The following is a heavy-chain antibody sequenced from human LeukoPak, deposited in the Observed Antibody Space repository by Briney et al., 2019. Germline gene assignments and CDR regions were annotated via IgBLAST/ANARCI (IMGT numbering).Heavy chain of an antibody. CDR1: GGSFSGYY. D-gene: IGHD4-17*01. V-gene: IGHV4-34*01. Sequence: SETLSHTCAVYGGSFSGYYWSWIRQPPGKGLEWIGEINHSGSTNYNPSLKSRVTISVDTSKNQFSLQLSSVTAADTAVYYCARGPSMTTVTTRARYYYYMDVWGKGTTVTVSS. CDR2: INHSGST. J-gene: IGHJ6*03. CDR3: ARGPSMTTVTTRARYYYYMDV.